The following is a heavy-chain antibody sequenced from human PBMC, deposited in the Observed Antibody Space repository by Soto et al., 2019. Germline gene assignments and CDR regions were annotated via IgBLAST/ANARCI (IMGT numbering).Heavy chain of an antibody. CDR3: APPLTQIYGSPAASSWFHP. J-gene: IGHJ5*02. CDR1: GFSFSDYF. V-gene: IGHV1-46*01. D-gene: IGHD2-15*01. Sequence: ASVEVSCKASGFSFSDYFMHWVRQAPGQGPEWMGIIHPSCDSRNYAQKFQGPVPITRVTSSSPVYILLSLLRYEDPAVYSCAPPLTQIYGSPAASSWFHPWGQGTPVPVSS. CDR2: IHPSCDSR.